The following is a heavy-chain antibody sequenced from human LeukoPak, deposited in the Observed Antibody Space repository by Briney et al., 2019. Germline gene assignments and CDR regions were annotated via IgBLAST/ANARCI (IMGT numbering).Heavy chain of an antibody. CDR3: ARDPRRGFWSGYYDY. CDR1: GFTFSSYS. V-gene: IGHV3-48*02. Sequence: GGSLRLSCAASGFTFSSYSMNWVRQAPGKGLEWVSYISSSSSSIYYADSVKGRFTISRDNAKNSLYLQMNSLRDGDTAVYYCARDPRRGFWSGYYDYWGQGTLVTVSS. J-gene: IGHJ4*02. CDR2: ISSSSSSI. D-gene: IGHD3-3*01.